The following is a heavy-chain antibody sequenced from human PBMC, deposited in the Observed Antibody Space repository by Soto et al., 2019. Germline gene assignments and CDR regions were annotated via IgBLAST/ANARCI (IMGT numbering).Heavy chain of an antibody. J-gene: IGHJ4*02. D-gene: IGHD4-17*01. V-gene: IGHV4-34*01. Sequence: QVQLQQWGAGLLKPSETLSLTCAVYGGSFSGYYWSWIRQPPGKGLEWIGEINNSGSTNYNPSLKSRVTRSVDTSKNHFSLKLSSVTAADTAVYDCARGTTTVTHYYFDCWGQGTLVTVSS. CDR1: GGSFSGYY. CDR2: INNSGST. CDR3: ARGTTTVTHYYFDC.